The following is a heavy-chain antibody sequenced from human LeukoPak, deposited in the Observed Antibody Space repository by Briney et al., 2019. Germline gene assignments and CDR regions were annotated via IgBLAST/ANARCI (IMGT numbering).Heavy chain of an antibody. CDR2: NSGSGGST. J-gene: IGHJ3*02. Sequence: GGSLRLSCAASGFTFNTYAMSWVRQAPGKGLEWVSSNSGSGGSTYYADSVEGRFTISRDNSKNTLYLQMNSLRAEDTAVYYCAKRGLGDREAFDIWGRGTMVTVSS. V-gene: IGHV3-23*01. CDR3: AKRGLGDREAFDI. D-gene: IGHD2-21*02. CDR1: GFTFNTYA.